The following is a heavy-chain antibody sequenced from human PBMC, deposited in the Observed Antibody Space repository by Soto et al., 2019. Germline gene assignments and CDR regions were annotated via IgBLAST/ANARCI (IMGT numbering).Heavy chain of an antibody. CDR3: ARGVGRGYSYGYRPEPGNYYYGMDV. Sequence: GASVKVSCKASGYTFTSYDINWVRQATGQGLEWMGWMNPNSGNTGYAQKFQGRVTMTRNTSISTAYMELSSLRSEDTAVYYCARGVGRGYSYGYRPEPGNYYYGMDVWGQGTTVTVSS. CDR2: MNPNSGNT. J-gene: IGHJ6*02. CDR1: GYTFTSYD. D-gene: IGHD5-18*01. V-gene: IGHV1-8*01.